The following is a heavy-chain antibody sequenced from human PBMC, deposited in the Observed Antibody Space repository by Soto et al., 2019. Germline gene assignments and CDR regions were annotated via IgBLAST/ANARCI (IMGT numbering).Heavy chain of an antibody. CDR3: ARGSGNYDYNFDY. Sequence: QVQLVESGGGVVQPGRSLRLSCAASGFTFSSYGMHWVRQAPGKGLEWVAVIWYDGSIKSYTDSVMGQFTISRDNSKNTLYLEMSSMSTDDTAVYYCARGSGNYDYNFDYWGQGTLLTVSS. D-gene: IGHD1-26*01. J-gene: IGHJ4*02. CDR1: GFTFSSYG. CDR2: IWYDGSIK. V-gene: IGHV3-33*01.